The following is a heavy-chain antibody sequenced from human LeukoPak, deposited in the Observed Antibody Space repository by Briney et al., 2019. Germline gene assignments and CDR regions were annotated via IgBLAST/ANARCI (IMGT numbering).Heavy chain of an antibody. J-gene: IGHJ5*02. CDR3: ARDDCSSISCYHNWFDP. CDR1: GFTFSSYW. V-gene: IGHV3-7*01. CDR2: IKQDGSEK. D-gene: IGHD2-2*01. Sequence: GGSLRLSCAASGFTFSSYWVSWVRQAPGKGLEWVANIKQDGSEKYYVDSVKGRFTISRDNAKNSLYLQMNSLRAEDTAVYYCARDDCSSISCYHNWFDPWGQGTLVTVSS.